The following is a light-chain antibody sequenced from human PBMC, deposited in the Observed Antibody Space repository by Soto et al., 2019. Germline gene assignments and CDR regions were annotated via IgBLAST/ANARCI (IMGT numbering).Light chain of an antibody. J-gene: IGKJ3*01. V-gene: IGKV1-39*01. CDR1: QSVNTY. CDR3: QQSYGIPPI. CDR2: AAS. Sequence: DLQMTQSPSSLSASVGDRVTITCRTSQSVNTYLNWYQQRPGKAPKLLIYAASSLQSGVPSRFSGSGSGTEFTLTISTLQPEDCATYYCQQSYGIPPIFGPGTKVEIK.